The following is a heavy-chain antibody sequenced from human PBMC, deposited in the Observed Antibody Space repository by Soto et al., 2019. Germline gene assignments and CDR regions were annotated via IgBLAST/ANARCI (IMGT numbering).Heavy chain of an antibody. D-gene: IGHD2-21*02. Sequence: WETLSLTCGVSGGTVASSHWWSWVRQSPGGGLEWIGNVYHTGDTNLNPSLQSRVTISVDKSNNQFSLRLNSLTAADTAVYFCAREIVTAGGNNYFDPWGPGTLVTVSS. V-gene: IGHV4-4*02. CDR3: AREIVTAGGNNYFDP. CDR2: VYHTGDT. J-gene: IGHJ5*02. CDR1: GGTVASSHW.